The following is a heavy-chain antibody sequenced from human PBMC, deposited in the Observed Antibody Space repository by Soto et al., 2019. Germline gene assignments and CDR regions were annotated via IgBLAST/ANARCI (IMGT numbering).Heavy chain of an antibody. CDR2: ISSSGSDT. V-gene: IGHV3-23*01. CDR1: GFTFDDYA. D-gene: IGHD1-1*01. CDR3: AKDPWNNWSGLFDP. Sequence: GGSLRLSCVTSGFTFDDYAITWLRQAPGKGLEWVCSISSSGSDTRCAGSVKGRFTIARDSSQSTVYLQMNSLRDEDTAVYYCAKDPWNNWSGLFDPWGQGTLVTVSS. J-gene: IGHJ5*02.